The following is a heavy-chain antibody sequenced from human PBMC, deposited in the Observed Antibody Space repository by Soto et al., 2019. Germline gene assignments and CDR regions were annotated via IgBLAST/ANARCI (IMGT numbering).Heavy chain of an antibody. J-gene: IGHJ3*02. CDR2: ISYDGSNK. Sequence: GGSLRLSCAASGFTFSSYAMHWIRQAPGKGLEWVAVISYDGSNKYYADSVKGRFTISRDNSKNTLYLQMNSLRVEDTAVYHCAKRRTDIAWGADAFEIWGQGTMVTV. D-gene: IGHD3-16*01. V-gene: IGHV3-30-3*02. CDR3: AKRRTDIAWGADAFEI. CDR1: GFTFSSYA.